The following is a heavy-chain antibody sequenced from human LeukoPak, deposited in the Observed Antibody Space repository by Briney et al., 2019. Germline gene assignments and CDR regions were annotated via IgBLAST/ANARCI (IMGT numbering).Heavy chain of an antibody. Sequence: KPSETLSLTCTVSGYSISSGHYWGWIRQPPGKGLEWIGSMYHSGSTYYNPSLKSRVTISVDTSKNQFSLKLSSVTAADTAVYYCARDSFSSSWYVLDYWGQGTLVTVSS. CDR2: MYHSGST. J-gene: IGHJ4*02. CDR3: ARDSFSSSWYVLDY. D-gene: IGHD6-13*01. V-gene: IGHV4-38-2*02. CDR1: GYSISSGHY.